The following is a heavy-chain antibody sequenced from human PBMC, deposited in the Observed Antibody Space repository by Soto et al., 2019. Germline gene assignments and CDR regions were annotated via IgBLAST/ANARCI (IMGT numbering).Heavy chain of an antibody. V-gene: IGHV6-1*01. CDR2: TYYRSKWTN. CDR3: VRGYSSSFDY. Sequence: QVQLQQSGPGLVKPSQTLSLTCAISGDSVSSTSASWNWIRQSQSRGLEWLGRTYYRSKWTNDYAVSVKSRITINPDTSKNQFSLQLSSVTPEDTAMYYGVRGYSSSFDYWGQGTLVTVSS. D-gene: IGHD6-6*01. J-gene: IGHJ4*02. CDR1: GDSVSSTSAS.